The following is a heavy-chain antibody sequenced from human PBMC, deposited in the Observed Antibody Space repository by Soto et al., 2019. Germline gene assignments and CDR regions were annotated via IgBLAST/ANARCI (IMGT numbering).Heavy chain of an antibody. J-gene: IGHJ4*02. D-gene: IGHD3-9*01. CDR2: ISGSGYSI. Sequence: GGSLRLSCAASGFTFSSYAMSWVRQAPGKGLEWVSNISGSGYSIYYADSVKGRFIISRDNAKKSLSLQMNSLRAADTAVYYRARQRYFGTFDYWGQGTLVTVSS. CDR3: ARQRYFGTFDY. CDR1: GFTFSSYA. V-gene: IGHV3-23*01.